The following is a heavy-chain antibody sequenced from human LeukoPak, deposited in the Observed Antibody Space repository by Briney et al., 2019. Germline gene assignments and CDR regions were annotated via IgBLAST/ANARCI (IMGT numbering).Heavy chain of an antibody. D-gene: IGHD2-2*02. CDR1: GFTFSNYA. CDR3: AKDHREYQLLYEIIVDY. CDR2: ISNVETNT. Sequence: GSLRLSCAASGFTFSNYAMHWVRQAPGKGLEWVAVISNVETNTYYADSVKGRFTISRDNSKNTLYLQMNSLRAEDTAVYYCAKDHREYQLLYEIIVDYWGQGTLVTVSS. V-gene: IGHV3-30*07. J-gene: IGHJ4*02.